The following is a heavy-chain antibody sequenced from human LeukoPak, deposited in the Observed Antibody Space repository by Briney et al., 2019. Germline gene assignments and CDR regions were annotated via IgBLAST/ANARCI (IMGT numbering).Heavy chain of an antibody. J-gene: IGHJ6*03. CDR2: ISGSGGST. D-gene: IGHD3-16*01. CDR1: GFTFSSYG. V-gene: IGHV3-23*01. Sequence: GGSLRLSCAASGFTFSSYGMSWVRQAPGKGLEWVSAISGSGGSTYYADSVKGRFTISRDNSKNTLYLQMNSLRAEDTAVYYCAGKVERGDRYYYYMDVWGKGTTVTVSS. CDR3: AGKVERGDRYYYYMDV.